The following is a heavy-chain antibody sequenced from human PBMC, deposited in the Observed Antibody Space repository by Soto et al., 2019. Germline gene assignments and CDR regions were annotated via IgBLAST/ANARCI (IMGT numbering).Heavy chain of an antibody. CDR3: ATPLLWFGDQASNY. Sequence: SVKGSCKASVYTFTSYDINWVRQAIGQGLEWMGWMNPNSGNTGYAQKFQGRVTMTRNTSISTAYMELSSLRSEDTAVYYCATPLLWFGDQASNYWGQGTLVTVSS. J-gene: IGHJ4*02. CDR2: MNPNSGNT. V-gene: IGHV1-8*01. D-gene: IGHD3-10*01. CDR1: VYTFTSYD.